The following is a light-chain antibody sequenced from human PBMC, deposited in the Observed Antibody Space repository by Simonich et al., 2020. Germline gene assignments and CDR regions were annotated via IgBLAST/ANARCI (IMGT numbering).Light chain of an antibody. Sequence: DIVMTQSPDSLAVSLGERANINCKSSKSVLYSSNNKNYLAWYQQKPGQTPKLLIYWASTRESGVPDRFSGSGSGTDFTLTISSLQAEDVAVYYCQQYYSTPQTFGQGTKVEIK. CDR3: QQYYSTPQT. CDR1: KSVLYSSNNKNY. V-gene: IGKV4-1*01. CDR2: WAS. J-gene: IGKJ1*01.